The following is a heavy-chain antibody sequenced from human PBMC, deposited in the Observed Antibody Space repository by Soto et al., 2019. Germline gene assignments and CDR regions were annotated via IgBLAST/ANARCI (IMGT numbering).Heavy chain of an antibody. CDR3: AMGVDYGDYFDY. CDR1: GYAFTSYA. J-gene: IGHJ4*02. D-gene: IGHD4-17*01. Sequence: ASVNVYCKAAGYAFTSYAMHWVRQAPGQRLEWMGWINAGNGNTKYSQKFQGRVTITRDTSASTAYMELSSLRSEDTAVYYCAMGVDYGDYFDYWGQGTLVTVSS. CDR2: INAGNGNT. V-gene: IGHV1-3*01.